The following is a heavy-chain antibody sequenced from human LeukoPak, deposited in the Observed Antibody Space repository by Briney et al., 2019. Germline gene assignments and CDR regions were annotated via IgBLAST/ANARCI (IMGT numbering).Heavy chain of an antibody. J-gene: IGHJ3*02. Sequence: GGSLRLSCAASGFTFSSYGMNWVRQAPGKGLEWVSSISSSDSYIYYADSVKGRFTISRDNAKNSLYLQMNSLRAEDTAVYYCARGLGSYAYSDAFDIWGQGTMVTVSS. CDR3: ARGLGSYAYSDAFDI. V-gene: IGHV3-21*01. CDR2: ISSSDSYI. D-gene: IGHD5-18*01. CDR1: GFTFSSYG.